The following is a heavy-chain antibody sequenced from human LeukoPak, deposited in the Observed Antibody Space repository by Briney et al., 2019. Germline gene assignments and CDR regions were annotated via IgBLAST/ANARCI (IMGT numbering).Heavy chain of an antibody. J-gene: IGHJ4*02. CDR2: INPNSGDT. Sequence: ASVKVSCKASGYTFTGYYMHWVRQAPGQGLEWMGWINPNSGDTNYAQKFQGRVAMTRDTSISTAYMELSRLRSDDTAVYYCARDTYYDSSGYYNYWGQGTLVTVSS. D-gene: IGHD3-22*01. CDR3: ARDTYYDSSGYYNY. V-gene: IGHV1-2*02. CDR1: GYTFTGYY.